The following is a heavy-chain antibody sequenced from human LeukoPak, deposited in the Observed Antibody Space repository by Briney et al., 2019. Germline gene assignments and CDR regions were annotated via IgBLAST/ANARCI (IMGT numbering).Heavy chain of an antibody. Sequence: ASVKVSCKASGYTSTRHYLHWVRHAPGQGLEWMGIINPSGGSTSYAQKFQGRVTMTGDTPTSTVYMELRSLRSDDTAVYYCARGPGFFFTTTRGLRYWGQGTPVIVSS. CDR1: GYTSTRHY. CDR2: INPSGGST. J-gene: IGHJ4*02. V-gene: IGHV1-46*01. CDR3: ARGPGFFFTTTRGLRY. D-gene: IGHD3-10*01.